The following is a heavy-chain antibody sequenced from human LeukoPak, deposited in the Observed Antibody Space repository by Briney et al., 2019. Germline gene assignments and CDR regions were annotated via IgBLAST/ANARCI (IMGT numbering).Heavy chain of an antibody. CDR1: GFTFSDYA. J-gene: IGHJ4*02. CDR2: IRSKAYGGTT. D-gene: IGHD1-1*01. CDR3: TRNDERLLTPDFDY. V-gene: IGHV3-49*04. Sequence: GGSLRLSCAASGFTFSDYAMSWVRQAPGQGLEWVGFIRSKAYGGTTEYAASVKGRFTISRDDSKSIAYLQMNSLKTEDTAVYYCTRNDERLLTPDFDYWGQGTLVTVSS.